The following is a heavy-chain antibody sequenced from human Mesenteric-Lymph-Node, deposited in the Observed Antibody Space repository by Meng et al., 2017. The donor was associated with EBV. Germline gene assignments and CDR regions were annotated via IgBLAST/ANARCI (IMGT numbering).Heavy chain of an antibody. CDR1: GYRFIGYY. J-gene: IGHJ4*02. Sequence: QVQLVHLAAEVKKPRASVKVSCEASGYRFIGYYLHWVRQVPGQGLEWMGRIDPYSGGTNYAQKFQDRVTMTRDTSISTAYMDLSRLTSDDTAVYYCARSSDYGDYVWGQGSLVTVSS. V-gene: IGHV1-2*06. CDR3: ARSSDYGDYV. CDR2: IDPYSGGT. D-gene: IGHD4-17*01.